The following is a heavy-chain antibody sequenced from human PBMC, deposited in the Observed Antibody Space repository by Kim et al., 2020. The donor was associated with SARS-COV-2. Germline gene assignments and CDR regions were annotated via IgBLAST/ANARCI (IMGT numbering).Heavy chain of an antibody. CDR2: IRSKAYGGTT. V-gene: IGHV3-49*03. D-gene: IGHD3-3*01. CDR3: TRDPNQYYDLWSGYYVASDI. J-gene: IGHJ3*02. CDR1: GFTFGDYA. Sequence: SLRLSCTASGFTFGDYAMSWFRQAPGKGLEWVGFIRSKAYGGTTEYAASVKGRFTISRDDSKPIAYLQMTSLKTDDTAVYYCTRDPNQYYDLWSGYYVASDIWGEGTMVTVSS.